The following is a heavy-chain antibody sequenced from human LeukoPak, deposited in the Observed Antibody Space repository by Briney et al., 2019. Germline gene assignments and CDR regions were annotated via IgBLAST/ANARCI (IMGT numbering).Heavy chain of an antibody. CDR2: INTDGTVT. J-gene: IGHJ4*02. CDR1: GFTFSKYW. Sequence: SLRLSCAASGFTFSKYWMLWVRQAPGKGLESVSRINTDGTVTTYADSVKGRFTVSRDNADNTRFLQMNSVRDEDTAVYYCATKQWLAPPPDSWGQGTPVTLSS. D-gene: IGHD6-19*01. CDR3: ATKQWLAPPPDS. V-gene: IGHV3-74*01.